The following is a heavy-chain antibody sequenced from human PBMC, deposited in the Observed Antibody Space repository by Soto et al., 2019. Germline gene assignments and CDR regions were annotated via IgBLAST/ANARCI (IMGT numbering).Heavy chain of an antibody. D-gene: IGHD6-13*01. Sequence: ASVKVSCKASGYTFTSYGMHWVRQAPGQRIEWMGWINAANGDTKYSPKFQGRVTITRDTSASTAYMELSSLRSEDTAVYYCVRRHVSATGIDWFDPWGQGTLVTVSS. J-gene: IGHJ5*02. CDR3: VRRHVSATGIDWFDP. CDR2: INAANGDT. CDR1: GYTFTSYG. V-gene: IGHV1-3*01.